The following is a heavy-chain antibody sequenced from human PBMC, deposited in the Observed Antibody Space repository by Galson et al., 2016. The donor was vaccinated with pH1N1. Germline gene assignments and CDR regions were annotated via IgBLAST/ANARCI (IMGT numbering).Heavy chain of an antibody. CDR1: GYTFTSNA. Sequence: SVKVSCKASGYTFTSNAMNWVRQAPGQGLEWMGWINTNTGNPTYAQGFTGRFVFSLDTSVSMAYLQISSLKAEDTAVYYCARSYCSCTSCYGGSYYYYGMDVWGQGTTVTVSS. J-gene: IGHJ6*02. D-gene: IGHD2-2*01. CDR2: INTNTGNP. CDR3: ARSYCSCTSCYGGSYYYYGMDV. V-gene: IGHV7-4-1*04.